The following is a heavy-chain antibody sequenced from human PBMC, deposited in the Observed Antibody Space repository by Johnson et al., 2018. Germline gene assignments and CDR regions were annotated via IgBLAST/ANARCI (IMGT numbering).Heavy chain of an antibody. CDR2: IYYSGST. J-gene: IGHJ3*02. CDR1: GGSISSGGYY. CDR3: ARGRRDMIVVVRGAFDS. V-gene: IGHV4-31*03. D-gene: IGHD3-22*01. Sequence: QVQLQESGPGLVKPSQTLSLTCTVSGGSISSGGYYWSWIRKHPGKGLEWIGYIYYSGSTYYNPSLKSRVTITVDTSKNPFSLKLSSVTAADTAVDYCARGRRDMIVVVRGAFDSWGQGTMVTVSS.